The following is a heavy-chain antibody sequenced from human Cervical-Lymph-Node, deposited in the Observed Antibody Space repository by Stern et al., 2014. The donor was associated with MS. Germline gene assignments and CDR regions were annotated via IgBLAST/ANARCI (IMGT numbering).Heavy chain of an antibody. J-gene: IGHJ6*02. CDR1: GYTFTNNW. D-gene: IGHD1-1*01. CDR3: ARPPPRRKWDDPNYGMDV. CDR2: IYPDASDI. V-gene: IGHV5-51*03. Sequence: EVQLVESGAEVKKPGESLKISCKGSGYTFTNNWIAWVRQMPGKGLEWMGIIYPDASDIRYSPSLQGQVTISADKSISTAYLTWSSLKAGDSAVYYCARPPPRRKWDDPNYGMDVWGQGTTVTVSS.